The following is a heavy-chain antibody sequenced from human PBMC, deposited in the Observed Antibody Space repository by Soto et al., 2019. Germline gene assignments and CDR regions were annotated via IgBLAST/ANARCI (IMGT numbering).Heavy chain of an antibody. CDR3: AREAAETVGDGYWFDP. CDR2: VYTTGGT. D-gene: IGHD3-10*01. CDR1: GDSFSNYY. Sequence: QVHLQESGPGLVRPSETLSLTCAVSGDSFSNYYWSWIRQSAGKGLEWIGRVYTTGGTNYNPSLKSRVTVSVDTSKNQFSLKLYSVTAADTAVYFCAREAAETVGDGYWFDPWGQGTLVTVSS. V-gene: IGHV4-4*07. J-gene: IGHJ5*02.